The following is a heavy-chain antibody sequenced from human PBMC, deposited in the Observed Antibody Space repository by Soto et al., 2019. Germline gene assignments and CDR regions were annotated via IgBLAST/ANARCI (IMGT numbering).Heavy chain of an antibody. D-gene: IGHD3-3*01. CDR2: IWYDGSNK. CDR1: GFTFSSYG. J-gene: IGHJ6*02. CDR3: AREVVTMFGGVIPYYYGMDV. Sequence: GGSLRLSCAASGFTFSSYGMHWVRQAPGKGLEWLAVIWYDGSNKYYADSVKGRFTISRDNSKNTLYLQMNSLRAEDTAVYYCAREVVTMFGGVIPYYYGMDVWGQGTTVTVAS. V-gene: IGHV3-33*01.